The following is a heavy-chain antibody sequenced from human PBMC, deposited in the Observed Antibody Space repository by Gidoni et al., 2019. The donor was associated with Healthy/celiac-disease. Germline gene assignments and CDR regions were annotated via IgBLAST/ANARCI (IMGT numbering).Heavy chain of an antibody. J-gene: IGHJ5*02. V-gene: IGHV4-59*01. CDR2: IYYSGST. CDR1: GGSISSYY. Sequence: QVQLQESGPGLVKPSETLSLTCTVSGGSISSYYWSWIRQPPGKGLEWIGFIYYSGSTNYNPSLKSRVTISVDTSKNQFSLKLSSVTAADTAVYYCARGSSSGWLDWFDPWGQGTLVTVSS. CDR3: ARGSSSGWLDWFDP. D-gene: IGHD6-19*01.